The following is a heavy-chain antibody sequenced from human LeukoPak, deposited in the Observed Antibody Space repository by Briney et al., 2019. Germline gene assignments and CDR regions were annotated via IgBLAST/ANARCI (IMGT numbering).Heavy chain of an antibody. J-gene: IGHJ6*02. CDR2: IYYSGST. V-gene: IGHV4-59*08. CDR3: ARISSPARPTRIIVPAAFRDGMDV. D-gene: IGHD2-2*01. Sequence: SETLSLTCTVSGGSISSYYWSWIRQPPGKGLEWIGYIYYSGSTNYNPSLKSRVTISVDTSKNQFSLKLSSVTAADTAVYYCARISSPARPTRIIVPAAFRDGMDVWGQGTTVTVSS. CDR1: GGSISSYY.